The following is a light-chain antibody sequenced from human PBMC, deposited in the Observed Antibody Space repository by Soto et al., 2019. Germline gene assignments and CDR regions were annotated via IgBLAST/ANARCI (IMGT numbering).Light chain of an antibody. CDR2: DAS. CDR3: PQFNNYPFT. J-gene: IGKJ3*01. CDR1: QGISSA. Sequence: AIQLTQSPSSLSASVGDRVTITCRASQGISSALAWYQQTPGKPPKLLIYDASSLEIGVPSRFSGSGSLTDFTPTISSLQPEDFATYYCPQFNNYPFTFGTGTKVDIK. V-gene: IGKV1D-13*01.